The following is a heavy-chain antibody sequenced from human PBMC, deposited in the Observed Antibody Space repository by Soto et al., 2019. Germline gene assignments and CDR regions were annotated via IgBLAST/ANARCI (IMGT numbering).Heavy chain of an antibody. CDR1: GFTFSSYS. Sequence: GGSLRLSCAASGFTFSSYSMNWVRQAPGKGLEWVSSISSSSSYIYYADSVKGRFTISRDNAKNSLYLQMNSLRAEDTAVYYCARDSLDPYDFWSGYLASYYYYGMDVWGQGTTVTVSS. V-gene: IGHV3-21*01. CDR2: ISSSSSYI. D-gene: IGHD3-3*01. J-gene: IGHJ6*02. CDR3: ARDSLDPYDFWSGYLASYYYYGMDV.